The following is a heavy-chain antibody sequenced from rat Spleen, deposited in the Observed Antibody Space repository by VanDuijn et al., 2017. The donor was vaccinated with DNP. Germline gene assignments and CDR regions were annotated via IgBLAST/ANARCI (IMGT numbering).Heavy chain of an antibody. D-gene: IGHD1-8*01. CDR3: AKVRGTVATGAMDA. CDR2: MSSGGST. Sequence: QVQLKESGPGLVQPSQTLSLTCTVSGFSLTSHTVSWVRQPPGKGLEWIAAMSSGGSTYYNSALKSRLSISKDTSKSQIFWKINRLPREDTATECGAKVRGTVATGAMDAWGQGTSVTVSS. V-gene: IGHV2-6*01. CDR1: GFSLTSHT. J-gene: IGHJ4*01.